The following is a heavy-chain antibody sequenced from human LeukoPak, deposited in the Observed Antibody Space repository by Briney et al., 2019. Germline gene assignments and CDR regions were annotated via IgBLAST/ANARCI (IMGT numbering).Heavy chain of an antibody. CDR2: ISAYNGNT. CDR1: GYTFTSYG. Sequence: ASVKVSCKASGYTFTSYGISWVRQAPGQGLEWMGWISAYNGNTNYAQKLQGRVTMTTDTSTSTAYMELRSLRSDDTAVYYCATDRGYSSSWYWFDPWGQGTLVTVSS. CDR3: ATDRGYSSSWYWFDP. V-gene: IGHV1-18*01. D-gene: IGHD6-13*01. J-gene: IGHJ5*02.